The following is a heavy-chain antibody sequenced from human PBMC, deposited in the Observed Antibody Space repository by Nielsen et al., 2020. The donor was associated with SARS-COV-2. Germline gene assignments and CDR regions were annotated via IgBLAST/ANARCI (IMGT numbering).Heavy chain of an antibody. CDR1: GFSFSSYA. V-gene: IGHV3-23*01. CDR2: IGTTGDKT. D-gene: IGHD1-26*01. Sequence: GGSLRLSCAASGFSFSSYAMTWVRQAPGKGLEWVSSIGTTGDKTFYADSVKGRFTISRDNSKNTLYLQLNSLRAEDTAVFYCAKISGSQRHYFDFWGQGALVTVFS. CDR3: AKISGSQRHYFDF. J-gene: IGHJ4*02.